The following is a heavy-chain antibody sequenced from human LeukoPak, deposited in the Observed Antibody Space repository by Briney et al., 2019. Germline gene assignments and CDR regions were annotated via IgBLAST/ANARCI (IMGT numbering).Heavy chain of an antibody. CDR3: AREKASSYGQPYYFDY. Sequence: SETLSLTCTVSGGSISSYDWSWIRQPPGKGLEWIGYIYYSGSTNYNPSLKSRVTISVDTSENQFSLKLSSVTAADTAVYYCAREKASSYGQPYYFDYWGQGTLVTVSS. J-gene: IGHJ4*02. CDR1: GGSISSYD. V-gene: IGHV4-59*01. D-gene: IGHD5-18*01. CDR2: IYYSGST.